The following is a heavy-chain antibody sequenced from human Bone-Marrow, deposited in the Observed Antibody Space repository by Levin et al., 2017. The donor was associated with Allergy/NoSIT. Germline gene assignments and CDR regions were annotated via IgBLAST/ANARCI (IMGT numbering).Heavy chain of an antibody. CDR3: AKDNVDGTSLEFGH. CDR2: ISWDGGSS. Sequence: GESLKISCAASGFTFDDYTMNWVRQVPGKGLEWVSLISWDGGSSHYADSVKGRFTISRDNSKKSMYLHMNSLSTEDTAVYYCAKDNVDGTSLEFGHWGRGTLVTVS. J-gene: IGHJ4*02. V-gene: IGHV3-43*01. CDR1: GFTFDDYT. D-gene: IGHD3-3*01.